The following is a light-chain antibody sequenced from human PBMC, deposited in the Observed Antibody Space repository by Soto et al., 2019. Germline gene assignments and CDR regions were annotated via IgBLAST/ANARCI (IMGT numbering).Light chain of an antibody. Sequence: EIVMTQSPATLSLSPGERAALSCRASQSINSELAWYQQKPGQPPRLLIYGASTRATGVPARFTGSESGSEYTRTISGLQSEDFAVYYCQHGHNWPLTFGQGTRLE. CDR1: QSINSE. J-gene: IGKJ2*01. CDR3: QHGHNWPLT. CDR2: GAS. V-gene: IGKV3-15*01.